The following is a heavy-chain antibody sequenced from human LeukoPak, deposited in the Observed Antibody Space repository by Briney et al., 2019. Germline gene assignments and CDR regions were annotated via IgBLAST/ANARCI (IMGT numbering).Heavy chain of an antibody. Sequence: SETLSLTCTVSGGSISSYYWSWIRQPPGKGLEWIGYIYYSGSTNYNPSLKSRVTISVDTSKNQFSLKLSSVTAADTAVYYCARDKRAYYYYMDVWGKGTAVTVSS. V-gene: IGHV4-59*01. CDR3: ARDKRAYYYYMDV. CDR1: GGSISSYY. CDR2: IYYSGST. J-gene: IGHJ6*03.